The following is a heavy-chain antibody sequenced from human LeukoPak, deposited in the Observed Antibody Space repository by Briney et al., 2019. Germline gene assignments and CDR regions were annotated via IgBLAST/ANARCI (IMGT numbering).Heavy chain of an antibody. CDR1: GGSISSGSYY. J-gene: IGHJ4*02. CDR3: AREGYYYGSSGTHYYFDY. CDR2: IYTSGST. V-gene: IGHV4-61*02. D-gene: IGHD3-22*01. Sequence: PSETLSLTCTVSGGSISSGSYYWSWIRQPAGKGLEWIGRIYTSGSTNYNPSLKSRVTISVDTSKNQFSLKLSSVTAADTAVYYCAREGYYYGSSGTHYYFDYWGQGTLVTVSS.